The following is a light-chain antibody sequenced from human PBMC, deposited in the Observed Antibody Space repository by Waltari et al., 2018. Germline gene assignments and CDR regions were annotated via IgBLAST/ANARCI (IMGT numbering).Light chain of an antibody. J-gene: IGKJ5*01. CDR1: RSVGSN. V-gene: IGKV3-15*01. CDR2: GAS. CDR3: QQYNNWPIT. Sequence: EVGMTQSPATLSGSPGERATLSCRASRSVGSNLAWYQQKPGQAPRLLIYGASTRATGFPTRFSGSGSGTEFTLTISSLQSEDFAVYYCQQYNNWPITFGQGTRLEIK.